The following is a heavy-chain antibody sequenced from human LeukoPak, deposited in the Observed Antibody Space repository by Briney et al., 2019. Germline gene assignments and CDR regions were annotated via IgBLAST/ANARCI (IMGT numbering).Heavy chain of an antibody. D-gene: IGHD6-6*01. CDR1: AFTFSGFH. V-gene: IGHV3-11*01. CDR3: ARGDRPLDY. CDR2: TSSGGSTI. Sequence: GGSLRLSCAASAFTFSGFHMSWIRQAPGKGLEWVSHTSSGGSTIYYADSVKGRFTISRDNAKNSLYLQMNSPRAEDTAVYYCARGDRPLDYWGQGTLVTVSS. J-gene: IGHJ4*02.